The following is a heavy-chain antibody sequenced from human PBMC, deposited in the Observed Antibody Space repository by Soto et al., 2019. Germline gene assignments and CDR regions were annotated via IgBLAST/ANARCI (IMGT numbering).Heavy chain of an antibody. CDR2: IIPIFGTA. D-gene: IGHD4-4*01. Sequence: QVQLVQSGAEVKKPASSVKVSCKASGGTFSSYAISWVRQAPGQGLEWMGGIIPIFGTANYAQKVQGRVTIAADEASSTVYMELTSLTPEEAAVYYCASRVTTICFVAMGVWAPGATVTVSS. CDR1: GGTFSSYA. J-gene: IGHJ6*01. V-gene: IGHV1-69*12. CDR3: ASRVTTICFVAMGV.